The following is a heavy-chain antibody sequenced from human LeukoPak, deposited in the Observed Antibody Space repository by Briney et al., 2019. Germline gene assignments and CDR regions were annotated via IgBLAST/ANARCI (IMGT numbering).Heavy chain of an antibody. CDR3: ARPQSIYYYYMDV. Sequence: GGSLRLSCAASGFTFSSYEMSWVRQAPGKGLEWVSVIYSGGSTYYADSVKGRFTISRDNSKNTLYLQMNSLRAEDTAVYYCARPQSIYYYYMDVWGKGTTVTVSS. V-gene: IGHV3-66*02. CDR1: GFTFSSYE. CDR2: IYSGGST. J-gene: IGHJ6*03.